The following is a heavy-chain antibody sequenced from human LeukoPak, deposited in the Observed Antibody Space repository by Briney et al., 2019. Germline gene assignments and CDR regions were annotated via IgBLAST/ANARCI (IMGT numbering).Heavy chain of an antibody. V-gene: IGHV4-59*01. CDR2: IYYSGST. CDR3: ARDQKSTSCYDY. CDR1: GGSISSYY. D-gene: IGHD2-2*01. Sequence: SETLSLTCTVSGGSISSYYWSWIRQPPGKGLEWIGYIYYSGSTNYNPSLKSRVTISVDTSKNQFSLKLSSVTAADTAVYYCARDQKSTSCYDYWGQGTLVTVSS. J-gene: IGHJ4*02.